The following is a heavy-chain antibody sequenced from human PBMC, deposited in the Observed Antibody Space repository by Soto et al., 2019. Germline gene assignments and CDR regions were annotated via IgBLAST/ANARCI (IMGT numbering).Heavy chain of an antibody. CDR3: ARSREMAIPWFDP. D-gene: IGHD2-2*02. V-gene: IGHV1-2*04. CDR1: GYTFTGYY. Sequence: ASVKASCKXSGYTFTGYYMHWVRQAPGQGLEWMGWINPNSGGTNYAQKFQGWVTMTRDTSISTAYMELSRLRSDDTAVYYCARSREMAIPWFDPWGQGTLVTVSS. CDR2: INPNSGGT. J-gene: IGHJ5*02.